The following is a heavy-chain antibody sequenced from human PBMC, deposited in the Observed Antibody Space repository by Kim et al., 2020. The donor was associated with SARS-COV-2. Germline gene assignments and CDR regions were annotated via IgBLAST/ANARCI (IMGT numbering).Heavy chain of an antibody. CDR2: IWYDGSNK. CDR3: ARDLGIAVADNYPDY. V-gene: IGHV3-33*01. J-gene: IGHJ4*02. CDR1: GFTFSSYG. D-gene: IGHD6-19*01. Sequence: GGSLRLSCAASGFTFSSYGMHWVRQAPGKGLEWVAVIWYDGSNKYYADSVKGRFTISRDNSKNTLYLQMNSLRAEDTAVYYCARDLGIAVADNYPDYWGQGTLVTVSS.